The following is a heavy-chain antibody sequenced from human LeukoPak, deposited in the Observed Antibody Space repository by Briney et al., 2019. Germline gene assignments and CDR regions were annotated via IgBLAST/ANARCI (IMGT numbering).Heavy chain of an antibody. V-gene: IGHV4-59*08. Sequence: SETLSLTCTVSGGSISSYYWSWIRQPPGKGLEWIGYIYYSGSTNYNPSLKSRVTISVDTSKNQFSLKLSSVTAADTAVYYCARMVREYYFDYWGQVTLVTVSS. J-gene: IGHJ4*02. CDR2: IYYSGST. CDR1: GGSISSYY. D-gene: IGHD3-10*01. CDR3: ARMVREYYFDY.